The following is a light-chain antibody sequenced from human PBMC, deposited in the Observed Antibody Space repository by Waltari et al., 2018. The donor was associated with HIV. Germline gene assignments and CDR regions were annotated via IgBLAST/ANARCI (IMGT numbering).Light chain of an antibody. CDR3: QQYASSSFT. J-gene: IGKJ3*01. CDR2: GVS. V-gene: IGKV3-20*01. CDR1: QSISYNY. Sequence: SPGILSLSLGETAILSCRASQSISYNYLAWYQQKTGQAPRLLMYGVSTRATGIPDRFSGSGSGTDFTLTISGLEPEDFAVYYCQQYASSSFTFGPGTKVEIK.